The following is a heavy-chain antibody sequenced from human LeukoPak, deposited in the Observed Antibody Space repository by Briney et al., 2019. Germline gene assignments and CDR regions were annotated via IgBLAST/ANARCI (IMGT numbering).Heavy chain of an antibody. CDR1: GGSISSGGYY. CDR2: IYYSGST. D-gene: IGHD6-13*01. V-gene: IGHV4-31*03. CDR3: ARALRPLAAAGLFDY. J-gene: IGHJ4*02. Sequence: TSETLSLTCTVSGGSISSGGYYWSWIRQHPGKGLEWIGYIYYSGSTYYNPSLKSRVTISVDTSKNQFSLKLSSVTAADTAVYYCARALRPLAAAGLFDYWGQGTLVTVSS.